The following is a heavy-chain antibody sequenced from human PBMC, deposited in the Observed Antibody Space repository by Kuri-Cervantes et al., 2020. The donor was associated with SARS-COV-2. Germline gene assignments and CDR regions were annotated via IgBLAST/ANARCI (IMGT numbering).Heavy chain of an antibody. J-gene: IGHJ4*02. CDR3: ATMGGQD. Sequence: SVKVSCKASADTFNTYAVDWVRQTPGLGLEWMGRIIPVIGIPNYAQKFQGRVTTTADTSTSTVYMDLGSLKSEDTAVYYCATMGGQDWGQGSLVTVSS. CDR1: ADTFNTYA. D-gene: IGHD2-8*01. CDR2: IIPVIGIP. V-gene: IGHV1-69*04.